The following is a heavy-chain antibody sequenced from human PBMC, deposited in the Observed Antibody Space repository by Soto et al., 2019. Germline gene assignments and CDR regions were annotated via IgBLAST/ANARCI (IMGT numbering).Heavy chain of an antibody. CDR1: GFTFSSYA. J-gene: IGHJ5*02. CDR3: AKYGSGSYYTPTPRDWFDP. CDR2: ISGSGGST. Sequence: EVPLLESGGGLVQPGGSLRLSCAASGFTFSSYAMSWVRQAPGKGLEWVSAISGSGGSTYYADSVKGRFTISRDNSKNTLYLQMNSLRAEDTAVYYCAKYGSGSYYTPTPRDWFDPWGQGTLVTVSS. D-gene: IGHD3-10*01. V-gene: IGHV3-23*01.